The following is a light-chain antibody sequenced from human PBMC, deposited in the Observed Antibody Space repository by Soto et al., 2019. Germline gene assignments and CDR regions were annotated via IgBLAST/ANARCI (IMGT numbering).Light chain of an antibody. V-gene: IGKV3-15*01. J-gene: IGKJ2*01. CDR1: QSVSSN. CDR3: QQYNNWPLMYT. CDR2: GAS. Sequence: EIVMTQSPATLSVSPGERATPSCRASQSVSSNLAWYQQKPGQAPRLPIYGASTRATGIPARFSGSGSGTEFTLTISSLQSEDFAVYYCQQYNNWPLMYTFGQGTKVDIK.